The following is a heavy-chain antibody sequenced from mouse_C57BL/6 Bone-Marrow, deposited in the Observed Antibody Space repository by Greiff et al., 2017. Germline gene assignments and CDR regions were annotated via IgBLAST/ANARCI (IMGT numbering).Heavy chain of an antibody. CDR3: ARWYTFYYGSSFYAMDY. CDR1: GYTFTDYY. D-gene: IGHD1-1*01. J-gene: IGHJ4*01. V-gene: IGHV1-84*01. CDR2: IYPGSGNT. Sequence: VQLQESGPELVKPGASVKISCKASGYTFTDYYINWVKQRPGQGLEWIGWIYPGSGNTKYNEKFKGKATLTVDTSSSTAYMQLSSLTSEDSAVYFCARWYTFYYGSSFYAMDYWGQGTSVTVSS.